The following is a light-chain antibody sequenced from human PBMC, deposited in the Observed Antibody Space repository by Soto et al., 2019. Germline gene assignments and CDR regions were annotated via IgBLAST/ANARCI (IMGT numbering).Light chain of an antibody. CDR3: QHYGNSPPYT. CDR1: QSVSSSS. Sequence: IVLTQSPGTLSLSPGERATLSCRASQSVSSSSLAWYQQKPGQAPRLLIHGASTRATGIPDRFSGSGSGTDFTLIISRLEPEDFAVYFYQHYGNSPPYTFAQGTKVDIK. V-gene: IGKV3-20*01. CDR2: GAS. J-gene: IGKJ2*01.